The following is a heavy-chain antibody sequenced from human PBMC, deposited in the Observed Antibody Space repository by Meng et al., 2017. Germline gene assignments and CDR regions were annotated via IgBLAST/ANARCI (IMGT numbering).Heavy chain of an antibody. J-gene: IGHJ4*02. V-gene: IGHV3-21*01. CDR2: ISGGGSYI. CDR3: ARDLPPSYFDY. CDR1: GFTFGSYS. Sequence: GASLMISCAASGFTFGSYSIHWVRQAQGKGLEWVSSISGGGSYIYYADSVRGRFTISRDNARNSLYLRMNSLRVEDTAVYYCARDLPPSYFDYWGQGTLVTVSS.